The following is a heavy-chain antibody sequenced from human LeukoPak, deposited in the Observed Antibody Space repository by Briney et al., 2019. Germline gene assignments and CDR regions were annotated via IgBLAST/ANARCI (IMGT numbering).Heavy chain of an antibody. CDR2: INNVGSHI. J-gene: IGHJ4*02. D-gene: IGHD4-11*01. CDR1: GFTFSSSA. V-gene: IGHV3-21*01. Sequence: GGSLRLSCAASGFTFSSSAMNWVRQAPGKGLEWVSSINNVGSHIHYAGSVRGRFTISRDNAKNLLYLQMDSLRAEDTAVYYCARDPTQYLRYGYFDYWGEGTLVTASS. CDR3: ARDPTQYLRYGYFDY.